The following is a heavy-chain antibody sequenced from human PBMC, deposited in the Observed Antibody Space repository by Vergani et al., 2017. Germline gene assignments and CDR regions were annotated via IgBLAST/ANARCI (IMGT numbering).Heavy chain of an antibody. Sequence: EVQLVESGGGLVQPGRSLRLSCTASGFTFGDYAMSWFRQAPGKGLEWVGFIRSKAYGGTTEYAASVKGRFTISRDDSKSIAYLQMNSLKTEDTAVYYCTSDYYYDSSGYYQAKQNFDYWGQGTLVTVSS. V-gene: IGHV3-49*03. CDR2: IRSKAYGGTT. CDR3: TSDYYYDSSGYYQAKQNFDY. J-gene: IGHJ4*02. CDR1: GFTFGDYA. D-gene: IGHD3-22*01.